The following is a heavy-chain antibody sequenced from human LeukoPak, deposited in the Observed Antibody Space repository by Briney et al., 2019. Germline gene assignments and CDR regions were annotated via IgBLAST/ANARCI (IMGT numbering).Heavy chain of an antibody. V-gene: IGHV4-59*12. D-gene: IGHD3-22*01. J-gene: IGHJ4*02. CDR3: ARSGSYYYDSSGYLPFDY. CDR1: GGSISSYY. CDR2: IYYSGST. Sequence: SETLSLTCTVSGGSISSYYWSWIRQPPGKGLEWIGYIYYSGSTNYNPSLKSRVTMSVDTSKNQFSLKLSSVTAADTAVYYCARSGSYYYDSSGYLPFDYWGQGTLVTVSS.